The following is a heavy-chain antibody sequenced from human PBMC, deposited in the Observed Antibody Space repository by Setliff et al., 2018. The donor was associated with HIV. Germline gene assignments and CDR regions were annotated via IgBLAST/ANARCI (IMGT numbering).Heavy chain of an antibody. CDR3: ARGVTDGYSYGNDAFDI. V-gene: IGHV4-39*01. Sequence: SETLSLTCTVSGGSISSSSYYWGWIRQPPGKGLEWIGSIYYSGSTYYNPSLKSRVTISVDTSKNQFSLKLSSVTAADTAVYYCARGVTDGYSYGNDAFDIWGQGTVVTVSS. J-gene: IGHJ3*02. D-gene: IGHD5-18*01. CDR1: GGSISSSSYY. CDR2: IYYSGST.